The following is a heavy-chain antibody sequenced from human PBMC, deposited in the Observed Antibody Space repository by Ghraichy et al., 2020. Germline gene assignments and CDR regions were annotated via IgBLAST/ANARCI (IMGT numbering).Heavy chain of an antibody. J-gene: IGHJ3*02. CDR3: ARHEDFNGEGGAFDI. CDR1: GGSLSSSSYY. Sequence: SETLSLTCTVSGGSLSSSSYYWGWIRQPPGKGLEWIGTIYYSGSTYYNPSLTSRVPISVDTSKNHFSLRLSSVTAPDTAVYYCARHEDFNGEGGAFDIWGKVAMVTVSS. V-gene: IGHV4-39*01. CDR2: IYYSGST. D-gene: IGHD2-8*01.